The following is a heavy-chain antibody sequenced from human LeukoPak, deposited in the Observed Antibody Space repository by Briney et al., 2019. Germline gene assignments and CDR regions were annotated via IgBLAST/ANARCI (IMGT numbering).Heavy chain of an antibody. CDR3: ARDLGTRYYDSSGTDAFDI. V-gene: IGHV4-34*01. Sequence: SETLSLTCAVYGGSFSGYYWSWIRQPPGKGLEWIGEINHSGSTNYNPSLKSRVTISVDTSKNQFSLKLSSVTAADTALYYCARDLGTRYYDSSGTDAFDIWGQGTMVTVSS. J-gene: IGHJ3*02. D-gene: IGHD3-22*01. CDR1: GGSFSGYY. CDR2: INHSGST.